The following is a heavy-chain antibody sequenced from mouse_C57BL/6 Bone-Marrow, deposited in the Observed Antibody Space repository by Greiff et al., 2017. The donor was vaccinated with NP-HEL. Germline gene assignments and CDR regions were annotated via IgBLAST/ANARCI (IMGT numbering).Heavy chain of an antibody. CDR2: ITHSGET. CDR3: AGDSSGYGDFDY. Sequence: QVQLKESGPGLVKPSQSLFLTCSITGFPITSGYYWIWIRQSPGKPLEWMGYITHSGETFYNPSLQSPISITRETSKNQFFLQLNSGTTEDTAMYYCAGDSSGYGDFDYGGQGTTLTVSA. V-gene: IGHV12-3*01. CDR1: GFPITSGYY. D-gene: IGHD3-2*02. J-gene: IGHJ2*01.